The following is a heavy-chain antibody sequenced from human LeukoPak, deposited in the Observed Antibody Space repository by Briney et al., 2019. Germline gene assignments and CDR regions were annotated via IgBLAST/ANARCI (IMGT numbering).Heavy chain of an antibody. D-gene: IGHD3-10*01. Sequence: PSETLSLTCAVSGGSISSYYWSWIRQPPGKGLEWIGYIYYSGSTNYNPSLKSRVTISVDTSKNQFSLKLSSVTAADTAVYYCARGHYYGSGSYPIYYYMDVWGKGTTVTVSS. CDR1: GGSISSYY. J-gene: IGHJ6*03. CDR2: IYYSGST. V-gene: IGHV4-59*12. CDR3: ARGHYYGSGSYPIYYYMDV.